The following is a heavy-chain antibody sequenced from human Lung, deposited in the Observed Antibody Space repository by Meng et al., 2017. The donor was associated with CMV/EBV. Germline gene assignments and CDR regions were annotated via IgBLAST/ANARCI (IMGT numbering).Heavy chain of an antibody. V-gene: IGHV3-66*02. CDR1: GFTVSSNY. CDR3: ARETKYYSFWSGYEDYYYYGMDV. J-gene: IGHJ6*02. Sequence: SCAASGFTVSSNYMSWVRQAPGKGLEWVSVIYSGGSTYYADSVKGRFTISRDSSKNTLYLQMNSLRAEDTAVYYCARETKYYSFWSGYEDYYYYGMDVWGQGNXV. D-gene: IGHD3-3*01. CDR2: IYSGGST.